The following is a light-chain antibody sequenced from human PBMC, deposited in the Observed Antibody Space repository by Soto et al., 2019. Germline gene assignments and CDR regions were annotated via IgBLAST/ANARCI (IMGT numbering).Light chain of an antibody. CDR2: WAS. CDR3: QQRSHGLT. CDR1: QSVLYSSNNKNY. Sequence: DIVMTQSPDSLAVSLGERATINCKSSQSVLYSSNNKNYLAWYQQKAGQPPKLLIYWASTRESGVPDRFSGSGSGTDFTLTISSLQAEDVAVYYCQQRSHGLTFGGGTKVEIK. J-gene: IGKJ4*01. V-gene: IGKV4-1*01.